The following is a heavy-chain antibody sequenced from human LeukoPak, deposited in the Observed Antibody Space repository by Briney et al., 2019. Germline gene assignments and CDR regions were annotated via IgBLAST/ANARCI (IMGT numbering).Heavy chain of an antibody. CDR1: GFTFSNYW. CDR2: IKSDGSRT. CDR3: ARELPFDY. V-gene: IGHV3-74*01. Sequence: GGPLRLSCAASGFTFSNYWMHWVRQAPGKGLVWVSRIKSDGSRTDYADSVKGRFTISRDNAKNTLYLQMNSLRAEDTAVYYCARELPFDYWGQGTLVTVSS. J-gene: IGHJ4*02.